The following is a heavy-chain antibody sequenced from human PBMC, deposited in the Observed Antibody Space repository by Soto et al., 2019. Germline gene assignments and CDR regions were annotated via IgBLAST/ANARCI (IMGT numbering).Heavy chain of an antibody. Sequence: QVQLVESGGGEVQPGRSLRLSCAASGFTFSSYGMHWVRQAPGKGLEWVAVISYDGSNKYYADSVKGRFTISRDNSNNTLYLQMNSLRAEEKAVYYCAKVGGHSGYAFDYCGQGTLVTVSS. CDR1: GFTFSSYG. V-gene: IGHV3-30*18. J-gene: IGHJ4*02. CDR2: ISYDGSNK. D-gene: IGHD5-12*01. CDR3: AKVGGHSGYAFDY.